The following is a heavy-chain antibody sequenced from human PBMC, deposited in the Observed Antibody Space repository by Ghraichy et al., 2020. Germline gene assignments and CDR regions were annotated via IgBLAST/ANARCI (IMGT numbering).Heavy chain of an antibody. D-gene: IGHD3-10*01. V-gene: IGHV1-69*13. CDR2: IIPIFGTA. CDR1: GGTFSSYA. Sequence: SVKVSCKASGGTFSSYAISWVRQAPGQGLEWMGGIIPIFGTANYAQKFQGRVTITADESTSTAYMELSSLRSEDTAVYYCARFRRFVHSHYYGMDVWGQGTTVTVSS. J-gene: IGHJ6*02. CDR3: ARFRRFVHSHYYGMDV.